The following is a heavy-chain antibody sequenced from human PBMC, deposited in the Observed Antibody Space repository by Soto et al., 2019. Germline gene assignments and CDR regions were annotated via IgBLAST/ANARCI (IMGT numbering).Heavy chain of an antibody. Sequence: ASVKVSCKASGYTFTSYAMHWVRQAPGQRLEWMGWINAGNGNTKYSQKFQGRVTITRDTSASTAYMELSSLRSEDTAVYSCARDPGYNDGYNWGQGTLVTVSS. CDR1: GYTFTSYA. CDR3: ARDPGYNDGYN. J-gene: IGHJ4*02. V-gene: IGHV1-3*01. CDR2: INAGNGNT. D-gene: IGHD5-18*01.